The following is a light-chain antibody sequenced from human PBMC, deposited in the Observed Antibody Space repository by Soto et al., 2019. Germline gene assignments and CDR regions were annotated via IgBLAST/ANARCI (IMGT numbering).Light chain of an antibody. CDR2: DVT. CDR3: GSYTITSTLMI. Sequence: QSALTQPASVSGSPGQSITISCSGTPSDIGAYNYVSWYQHLPGKAPEVIIYDVTNRPSGVSRRFSGSKSGTTASLTISGLQAEDEANYYCGSYTITSTLMIFGGGTQLTVL. V-gene: IGLV2-14*03. J-gene: IGLJ2*01. CDR1: PSDIGAYNY.